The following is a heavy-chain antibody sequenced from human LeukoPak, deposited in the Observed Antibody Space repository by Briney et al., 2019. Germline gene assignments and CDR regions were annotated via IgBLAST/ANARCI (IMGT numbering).Heavy chain of an antibody. V-gene: IGHV3-21*01. Sequence: PGGSLRLSCAASGFTFSSYSMNWVRQAPGKGLEWVSSTSSSSYIYYADSVKGRFTISRDNAKNSLYLQMNSLRAEDTAVYYCARRGGIAVSNWFDPWGQGTLVTVSS. D-gene: IGHD6-19*01. CDR2: TSSSSYI. J-gene: IGHJ5*02. CDR3: ARRGGIAVSNWFDP. CDR1: GFTFSSYS.